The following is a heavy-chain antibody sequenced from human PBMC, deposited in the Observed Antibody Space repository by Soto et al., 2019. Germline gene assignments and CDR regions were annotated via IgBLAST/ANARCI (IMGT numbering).Heavy chain of an antibody. D-gene: IGHD3-22*01. CDR1: GFTFSDFY. V-gene: IGHV3-11*01. Sequence: PXESLRLSCATSGFTFSDFYMSWVRQAPGKGPEWVSYISDDGYTIYYADSVKGRLTISRDNAKNSLDLQMTNLRAEDTAVYYCAKPLSPSSSSYIDYWAQGTLVTVSS. CDR2: ISDDGYTI. J-gene: IGHJ4*02. CDR3: AKPLSPSSSSYIDY.